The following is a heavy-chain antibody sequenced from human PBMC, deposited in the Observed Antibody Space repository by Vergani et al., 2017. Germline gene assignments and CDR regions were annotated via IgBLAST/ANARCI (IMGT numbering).Heavy chain of an antibody. CDR2: MNPNSGNT. D-gene: IGHD3/OR15-3a*01. CDR3: AREFSGRLGYYYMDV. J-gene: IGHJ6*03. Sequence: QVQLVQSGAEVKKPGASVKVSCKASGYTFTSYDINWVRQATGQGLEWMGWMNPNSGNTGYAQKFQGRVTMTRNTSISTADMELSSLRSEDTAVYYWAREFSGRLGYYYMDVWGKGTTVTVSS. CDR1: GYTFTSYD. V-gene: IGHV1-8*01.